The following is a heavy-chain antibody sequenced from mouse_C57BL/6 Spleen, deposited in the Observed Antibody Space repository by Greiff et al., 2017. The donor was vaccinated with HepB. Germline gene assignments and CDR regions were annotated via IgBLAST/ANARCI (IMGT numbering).Heavy chain of an antibody. CDR2: IYPSDSET. V-gene: IGHV1-61*01. J-gene: IGHJ3*01. CDR3: ASCSSPVAC. D-gene: IGHD1-1*01. Sequence: VQLQQPGAELVRPGSSVKLSCKASGYTFTSYWMDWVKQRPGQGLEWIGNIYPSDSETPYNQKFKDKATLTVDKSSSTAYMQLSSLTSEDSAVYYCASCSSPVACWGQGTLVTVSA. CDR1: GYTFTSYW.